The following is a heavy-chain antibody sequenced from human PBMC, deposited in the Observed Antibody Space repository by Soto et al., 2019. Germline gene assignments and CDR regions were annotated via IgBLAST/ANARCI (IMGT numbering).Heavy chain of an antibody. CDR2: IYYSGST. CDR1: GGSISSGGYY. V-gene: IGHV4-31*03. J-gene: IGHJ6*03. Sequence: SETLSLTCTVSGGSISSGGYYWSWIRQHPGKGLEWIGYIYYSGSTYYNPSLKSRVTISVDTSKNQFSLKLSSVTAADTAVYYCARDSITIFGVVTDYYYMDVWGKGTTVTVSS. CDR3: ARDSITIFGVVTDYYYMDV. D-gene: IGHD3-3*01.